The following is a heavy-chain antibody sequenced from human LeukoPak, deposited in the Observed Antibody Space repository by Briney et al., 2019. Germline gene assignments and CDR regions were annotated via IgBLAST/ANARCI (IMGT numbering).Heavy chain of an antibody. D-gene: IGHD2-2*01. Sequence: GGSLRLSCAASGFTFSSYAMSWVRQAPGKGLEWVSAIRGSGGSTYYADSVKGRFTISRDNAKNTLYLQMNNLRAEDTAVYYCAKTTTLLGYCSSTSCRGFDYWGQGTLVTVSS. J-gene: IGHJ4*02. V-gene: IGHV3-23*01. CDR3: AKTTTLLGYCSSTSCRGFDY. CDR1: GFTFSSYA. CDR2: IRGSGGST.